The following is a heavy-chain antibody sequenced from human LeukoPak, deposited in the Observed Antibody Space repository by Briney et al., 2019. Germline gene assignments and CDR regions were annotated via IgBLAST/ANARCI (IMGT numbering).Heavy chain of an antibody. CDR3: AQSTGDFWSGFDY. D-gene: IGHD3-3*01. CDR1: GYTFTGYY. Sequence: PRASVKVSCKASGYTFTGYYMHWVRQAPGQGLEWMGWINPNSGGTNYAQKFQGRVTMTRDTSISTAYMELSRLRSDDTAVYYCAQSTGDFWSGFDYWGQGTLVTVSS. CDR2: INPNSGGT. V-gene: IGHV1-2*02. J-gene: IGHJ4*02.